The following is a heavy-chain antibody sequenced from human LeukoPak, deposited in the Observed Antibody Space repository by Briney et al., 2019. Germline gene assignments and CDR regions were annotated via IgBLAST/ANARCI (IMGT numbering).Heavy chain of an antibody. CDR2: IRSKGYGGTT. J-gene: IGHJ4*02. D-gene: IGHD3-10*01. Sequence: GGSLRLSCTASGFIFDDYAMSWVRQAPEQALEWIGFIRSKGYGGTTEYAESMKGRFTISRDDSKSIAYLQMNSLKIEDTAVYYCARDGNRGVVMNYWGQGTLVTVSS. CDR3: ARDGNRGVVMNY. CDR1: GFIFDDYA. V-gene: IGHV3-49*04.